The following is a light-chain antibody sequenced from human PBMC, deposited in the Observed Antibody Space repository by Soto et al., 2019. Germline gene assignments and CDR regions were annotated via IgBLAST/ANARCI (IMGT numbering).Light chain of an antibody. CDR1: QSVSGN. Sequence: EIVMTRSPATLSVSPGERATLSCRASQSVSGNLAWYQQKPGQAPRLLIYGASTRATGIPARFSGSGSGTEFTLSISSLQSEDFAVYYCQQYNNWPPFTFGPGTKVDIK. CDR3: QQYNNWPPFT. J-gene: IGKJ3*01. V-gene: IGKV3-15*01. CDR2: GAS.